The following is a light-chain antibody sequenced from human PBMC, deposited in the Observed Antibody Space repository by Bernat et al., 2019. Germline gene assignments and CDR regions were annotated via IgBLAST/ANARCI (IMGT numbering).Light chain of an antibody. J-gene: IGKJ4*01. V-gene: IGKV3-15*01. CDR3: QQFNNWPLT. Sequence: EIVMTQSPATLSVSPGERATLSCRASQSVSSNLAWFQQKPGQAPRLLIHGASTRATGIPARFSGSGSGTEFTLTISSLQSEDSAVYYCQQFNNWPLTVGGGTKVEIK. CDR2: GAS. CDR1: QSVSSN.